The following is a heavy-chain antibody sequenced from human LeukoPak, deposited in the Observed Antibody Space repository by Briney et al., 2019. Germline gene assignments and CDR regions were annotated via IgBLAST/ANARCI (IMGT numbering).Heavy chain of an antibody. D-gene: IGHD1-26*01. CDR3: ARDWGATKSGAFDL. CDR1: GGSISSSSYY. V-gene: IGHV4-39*07. Sequence: SETLSLTCTVSGGSISSSSYYWGWIRQPPGKGLEWIGSIYYSGSTYYNPTLKSRVTISVDTSKNQFSLKLSSVTAAGTAVYYCARDWGATKSGAFDLWGQGTPVIVSS. CDR2: IYYSGST. J-gene: IGHJ3*01.